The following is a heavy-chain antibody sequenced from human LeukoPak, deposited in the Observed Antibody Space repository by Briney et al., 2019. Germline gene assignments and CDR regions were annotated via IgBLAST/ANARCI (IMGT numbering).Heavy chain of an antibody. J-gene: IGHJ5*02. Sequence: GGSLRLSCAASGFTVSSNYMSWVRQAPGKGLDWVSIIYSGGSTYYADSVKGRFTISRDNSKNTLYLQMNSLRAEDTAVYYCARDQNYNYDSSGSPVAWGKGTLVTVSS. CDR2: IYSGGST. V-gene: IGHV3-53*01. D-gene: IGHD3-22*01. CDR1: GFTVSSNY. CDR3: ARDQNYNYDSSGSPVA.